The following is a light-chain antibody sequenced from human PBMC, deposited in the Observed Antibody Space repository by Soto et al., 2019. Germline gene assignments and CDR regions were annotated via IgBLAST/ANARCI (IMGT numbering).Light chain of an antibody. CDR1: ESVTSTY. J-gene: IGKJ2*01. Sequence: EIVLTQSPGTLSLSPGERATLSCRTSESVTSTYLAWYQQKPGQPPRLLIYAASSRTTGIPDRFSGSGSGTAVTLTISRLEPEDSAVYYYHVGDSSPRYTFGRGTKLEIK. CDR3: HVGDSSPRYT. V-gene: IGKV3-20*01. CDR2: AAS.